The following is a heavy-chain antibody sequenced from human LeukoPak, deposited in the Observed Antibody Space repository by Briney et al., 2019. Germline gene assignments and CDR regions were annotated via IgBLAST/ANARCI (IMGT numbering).Heavy chain of an antibody. Sequence: PGGSLRLSCAASGFTFSTYGMHWVRQAPGKGLEWVAVISYAGSNKYYADSVKGRFTISRDNSKNTLYLQMNSLRAEDTGLYYCAKDYDFWSGYFDYWGQGTLVTVSS. CDR2: ISYAGSNK. V-gene: IGHV3-30*18. CDR1: GFTFSTYG. CDR3: AKDYDFWSGYFDY. J-gene: IGHJ4*02. D-gene: IGHD3-3*01.